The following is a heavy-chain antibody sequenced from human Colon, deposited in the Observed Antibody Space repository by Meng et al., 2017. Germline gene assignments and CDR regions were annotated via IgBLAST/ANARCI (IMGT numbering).Heavy chain of an antibody. D-gene: IGHD6-19*01. V-gene: IGHV4-61*02. CDR2: IYTSGST. CDR1: GGPISSGSYS. Sequence: SETLSLTGTVPGGPISSGSYSWSWIRQPAGKGLEWIGRIYTSGSTNYNPSLKSRVTISVDTSKNQFSLKLSSVTAADTAVYYCARDYSSGWYLGAFDIWGQGTMVTVSS. J-gene: IGHJ3*02. CDR3: ARDYSSGWYLGAFDI.